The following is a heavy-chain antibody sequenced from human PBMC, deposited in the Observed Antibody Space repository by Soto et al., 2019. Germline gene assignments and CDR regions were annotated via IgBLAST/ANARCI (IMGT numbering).Heavy chain of an antibody. V-gene: IGHV1-8*01. Sequence: ASVKVSCKASGYTFTSYDINWVRQATGQGLEWMGWMNPNSGNTGYAQKFQGRVTMTRNTSISTAYMELSSLRSEDTAVYYCAAVKPEVSRFDIIVAPAPTGYWGQGTLVTVSS. D-gene: IGHD2-2*01. CDR2: MNPNSGNT. J-gene: IGHJ4*02. CDR1: GYTFTSYD. CDR3: AAVKPEVSRFDIIVAPAPTGY.